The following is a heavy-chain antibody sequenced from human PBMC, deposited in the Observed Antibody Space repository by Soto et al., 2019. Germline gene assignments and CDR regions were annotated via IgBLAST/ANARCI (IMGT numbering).Heavy chain of an antibody. V-gene: IGHV3-23*01. J-gene: IGHJ4*02. CDR2: ILGSGST. CDR1: GFTFRSYA. Sequence: EVQLLASGGGLVQPGGSLRLSYAASGFTFRSYAMSWVRQAPGQGLEWVSGILGSGSTYYADSVRGRFTISRDNSKNTLYLEMNSLRVEDTAMYYCAKDRQPDGFWPFDHWGQGTLITVSS. D-gene: IGHD3-3*01. CDR3: AKDRQPDGFWPFDH.